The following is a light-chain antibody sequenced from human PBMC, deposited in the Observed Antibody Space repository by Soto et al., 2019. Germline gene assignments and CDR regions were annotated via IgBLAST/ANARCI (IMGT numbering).Light chain of an antibody. V-gene: IGKV1-39*01. CDR1: QSISSY. Sequence: DIQMTQSPSSLSASVGDRVTITCRASQSISSYLNWYQQKRGKAPKLLIYAASSLRSGVPSRFSGSGSGTDFTLTISSLQPEDFATYYCQQSYSTAWTFGQGTKVEIK. CDR2: AAS. J-gene: IGKJ1*01. CDR3: QQSYSTAWT.